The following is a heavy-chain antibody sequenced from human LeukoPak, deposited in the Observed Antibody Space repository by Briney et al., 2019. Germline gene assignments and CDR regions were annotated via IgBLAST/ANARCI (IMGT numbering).Heavy chain of an antibody. V-gene: IGHV1-8*03. CDR3: ARATVVTGEFDY. CDR2: MNPNSGNT. CDR1: GYTFTSYD. D-gene: IGHD4-23*01. Sequence: ASVKVSCKASGYTFTSYDINWVRQATGQGLEWMGWMNPNSGNTGYAQKFQGRVTITRNTSISTAYMELSSLRSDDTAVYYCARATVVTGEFDYWGQGTLVTVSS. J-gene: IGHJ4*02.